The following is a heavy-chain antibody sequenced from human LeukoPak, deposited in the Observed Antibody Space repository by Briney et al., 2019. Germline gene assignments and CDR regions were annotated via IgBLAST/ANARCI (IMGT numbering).Heavy chain of an antibody. D-gene: IGHD1-26*01. CDR2: ISAYNGNT. CDR1: GYTFTSYG. CDR3: ATFSSGTYPFDY. V-gene: IGHV1-18*01. J-gene: IGHJ4*02. Sequence: ASVKVSCKASGYTFTSYGISWVRQAPGQGLEWMGWISAYNGNTNYAQKLQGRVTMTTDTSTSTAYMELRSLRSDDTAVYYCATFSSGTYPFDYWGQGTLVTVSS.